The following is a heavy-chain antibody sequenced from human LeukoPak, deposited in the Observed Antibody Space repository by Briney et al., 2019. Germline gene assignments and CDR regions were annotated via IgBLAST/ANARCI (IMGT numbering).Heavy chain of an antibody. D-gene: IGHD1-26*01. V-gene: IGHV3-11*01. J-gene: IGHJ4*02. Sequence: GGSLRLSCAASGFTFSDYYMSWIRQAPGKGLEWVSYISSSGSTIYYADSVQGRFTISRDNAENSLYLQMNSLRAEDTAVYYCARGHRRGLPDYWGQGTLVTVSS. CDR1: GFTFSDYY. CDR2: ISSSGSTI. CDR3: ARGHRRGLPDY.